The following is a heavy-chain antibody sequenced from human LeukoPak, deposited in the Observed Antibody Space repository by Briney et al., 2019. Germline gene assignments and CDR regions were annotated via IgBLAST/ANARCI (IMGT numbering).Heavy chain of an antibody. D-gene: IGHD6-6*01. J-gene: IGHJ4*02. Sequence: ASVKVSCKASGYTFTGYYMHWVRQAPGQGLEWMGWINPNSGGTNYAQKFQGRVTMTRDTSISTAYMELSRLGSDDTAVYYCARTPVYSSSSGFDYWGQGTLVTVSS. CDR1: GYTFTGYY. CDR3: ARTPVYSSSSGFDY. V-gene: IGHV1-2*02. CDR2: INPNSGGT.